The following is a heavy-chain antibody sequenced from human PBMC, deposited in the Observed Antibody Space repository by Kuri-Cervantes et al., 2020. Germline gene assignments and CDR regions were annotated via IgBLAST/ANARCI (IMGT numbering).Heavy chain of an antibody. D-gene: IGHD2-21*02. Sequence: SVKVSCKASGGTFSSYAISWVRQAPGQGLEWMGGIIPIFGTANYAQKFQGRVTITADKSTSTAYMELSSLRSEDTAVYYCARDPCGGDCYSGDAFDIWGQGTMVTVSS. CDR2: IIPIFGTA. CDR3: ARDPCGGDCYSGDAFDI. CDR1: GGTFSSYA. J-gene: IGHJ3*02. V-gene: IGHV1-69*06.